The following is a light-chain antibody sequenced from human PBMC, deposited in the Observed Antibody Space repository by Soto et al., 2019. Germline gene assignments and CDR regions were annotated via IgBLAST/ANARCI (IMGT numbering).Light chain of an antibody. Sequence: QSVLTQPRSVSGSPGQSVTISCTGTSNDVGRYIHVSWYQQHPGKAPKLMIYDVSKRPSGVPDRFSGSKSGNTASLTISGLQAEDEADYYCCSFAGNPYVFGTGTKVTVL. CDR2: DVS. CDR3: CSFAGNPYV. CDR1: SNDVGRYIH. J-gene: IGLJ1*01. V-gene: IGLV2-11*01.